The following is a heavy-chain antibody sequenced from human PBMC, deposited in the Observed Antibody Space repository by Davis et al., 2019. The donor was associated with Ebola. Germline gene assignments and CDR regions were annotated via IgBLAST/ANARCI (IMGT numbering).Heavy chain of an antibody. CDR1: GFTFSSYA. D-gene: IGHD5-24*01. CDR3: ARQRWLQLWYFDY. CDR2: ISGSGGST. J-gene: IGHJ4*02. Sequence: GESLKISCAASGFTFSSYAMSWVRQAPGKGLEWVSSISGSGGSTYYADSVKGRFTISRDTSKNSLYLQMNSLRAEDTAVYYCARQRWLQLWYFDYWGQGTLVTVSS. V-gene: IGHV3-23*01.